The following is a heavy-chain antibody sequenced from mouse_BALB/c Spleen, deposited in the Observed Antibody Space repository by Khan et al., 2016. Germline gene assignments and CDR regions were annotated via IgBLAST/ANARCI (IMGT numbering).Heavy chain of an antibody. Sequence: QVQLKESGPGLVAPSQSLSITCTVSGFSLTNSGVHWVRQPPRKGLDWLGVIWAGGSTDYNSALMSRLSITRDTTQNHVFLKMNSLQTDDTAMYYCARDDQDFDAWFASWGQGTLVTVSA. CDR1: GFSLTNSG. J-gene: IGHJ3*01. V-gene: IGHV2-9*02. CDR2: IWAGGST. CDR3: ARDDQDFDAWFAS.